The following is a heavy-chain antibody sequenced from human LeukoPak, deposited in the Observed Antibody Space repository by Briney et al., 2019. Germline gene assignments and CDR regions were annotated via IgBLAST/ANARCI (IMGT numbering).Heavy chain of an antibody. CDR1: GYTFTSYN. CDR3: ARAVAVAGNLYYYGMDV. D-gene: IGHD6-19*01. V-gene: IGHV1-46*01. CDR2: INPSGGST. J-gene: IGHJ6*02. Sequence: GASVKVSCKASGYTFTSYNMHWVRQAPGQGLEWMGIINPSGGSTSYAQKFQGRVTMTRDTSTSTVYMELSSLRSEDTAVYYCARAVAVAGNLYYYGMDVWGQGTTVTVSS.